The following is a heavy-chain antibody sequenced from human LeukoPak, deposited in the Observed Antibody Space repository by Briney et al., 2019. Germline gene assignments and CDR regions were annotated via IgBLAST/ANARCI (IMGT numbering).Heavy chain of an antibody. J-gene: IGHJ4*02. Sequence: GGSLRLSCAASGFTFSRYSMSCVRQAPGKGLEWVSAISGSGGSTYYADSVKGRFTISRDNSKNTLYLEMNSLRAEDTAVYYCAKHLGIAVADYFDYWGQGTLVTVSS. V-gene: IGHV3-23*01. CDR3: AKHLGIAVADYFDY. D-gene: IGHD6-19*01. CDR1: GFTFSRYS. CDR2: ISGSGGST.